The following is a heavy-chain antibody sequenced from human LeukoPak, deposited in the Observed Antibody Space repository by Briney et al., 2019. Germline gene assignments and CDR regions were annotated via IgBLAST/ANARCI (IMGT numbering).Heavy chain of an antibody. Sequence: GGSLRLSWAASGFTFSSYWMSWVRQAPGKGLEWVANMRGDGSRLYYMDSVKGRFTISRDNAKNSLYLQMSDLRAEDTSVYYCARDYNYCSSGRCYDAFDIWGQGTMVTVSS. J-gene: IGHJ3*02. CDR1: GFTFSSYW. CDR2: MRGDGSRL. CDR3: ARDYNYCSSGRCYDAFDI. V-gene: IGHV3-7*01. D-gene: IGHD2-2*01.